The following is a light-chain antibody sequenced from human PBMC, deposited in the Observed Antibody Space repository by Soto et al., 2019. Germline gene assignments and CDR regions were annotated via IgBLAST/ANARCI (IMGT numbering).Light chain of an antibody. Sequence: EIVMTQSPATLSVSPGERATLSCRASQSVSSNLAWYQQKPGQAPRLLIYGASTRATGIPARFSGSGSGTEFTLTISSLQSEDFAVYYCQQYNNWPFPFGGGTQVEIK. CDR3: QQYNNWPFP. J-gene: IGKJ4*01. V-gene: IGKV3-15*01. CDR1: QSVSSN. CDR2: GAS.